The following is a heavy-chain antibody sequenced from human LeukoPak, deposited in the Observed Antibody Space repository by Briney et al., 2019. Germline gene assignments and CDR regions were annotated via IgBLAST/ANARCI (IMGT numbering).Heavy chain of an antibody. J-gene: IGHJ4*02. CDR1: GFTLSRYW. V-gene: IGHV3-7*03. Sequence: GGSLRLSCAASGFTLSRYWMSWVRQAPGKGLEWVANIRQDGGEKHYVDSVKGRFTISRDNAKNSLYLQMNSLRAEDTAIYYCARARGAFLNYFDHWGQGTLVTVSS. CDR3: ARARGAFLNYFDH. D-gene: IGHD3-10*01. CDR2: IRQDGGEK.